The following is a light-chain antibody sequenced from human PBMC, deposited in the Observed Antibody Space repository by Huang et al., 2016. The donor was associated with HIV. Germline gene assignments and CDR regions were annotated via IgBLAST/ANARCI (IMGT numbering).Light chain of an antibody. CDR2: AAF. CDR1: QDIRND. V-gene: IGKV1-6*01. J-gene: IGKJ2*01. CDR3: LQDYAYPST. Sequence: AIQMTQSPSSLSASVGDRVTITCRASQDIRNDLGWYQHKPGRAPKPLIYAAFNLQRGVPPRFSGSGSGTDFTLTNSDLRPEDFATYYCLQDYAYPSTFGLGTKLEL.